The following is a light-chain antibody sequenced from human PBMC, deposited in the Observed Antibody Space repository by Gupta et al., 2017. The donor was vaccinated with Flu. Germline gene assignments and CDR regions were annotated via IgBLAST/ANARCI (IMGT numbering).Light chain of an antibody. CDR1: QSLVYSDGNIY. CDR3: MQGSRWPWA. J-gene: IGKJ1*01. Sequence: SCRPSQSLVYSDGNIYLHWFQQRPGQSPRRLIYQVSHRESGVPDRFSGSGSGTDFTLKISSVEAEDVGIYYCMQGSRWPWAFGQGTKVEI. V-gene: IGKV2-30*01. CDR2: QVS.